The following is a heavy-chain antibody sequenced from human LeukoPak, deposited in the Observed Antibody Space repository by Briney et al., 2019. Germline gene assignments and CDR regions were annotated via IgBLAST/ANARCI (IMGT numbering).Heavy chain of an antibody. D-gene: IGHD2-21*02. Sequence: SETLSLTCSVSGDSISNYYWGWIRQPPGEGLQWIGYVFYSGSTNYNASLKSRVVISVDTSKNQFSLKLTSVTAADTAVYYCAGRTARYFDYWGQGFLVTVSS. J-gene: IGHJ4*02. CDR1: GDSISNYY. CDR2: VFYSGST. V-gene: IGHV4-59*01. CDR3: AGRTARYFDY.